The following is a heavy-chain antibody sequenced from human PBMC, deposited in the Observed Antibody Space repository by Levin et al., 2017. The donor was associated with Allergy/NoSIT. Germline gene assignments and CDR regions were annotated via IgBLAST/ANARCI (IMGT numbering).Heavy chain of an antibody. CDR1: GFTFSSFA. CDR2: ISVSGGST. Sequence: ETLSLTCAASGFTFSSFAMSWVRQSPGKGLEWVSGISVSGGSTYYADSVKGRFTISREYSKNTLYLQMNSLRADDTAVYYCARGGIHGSYCSGGSCYAYNFDYWGQGTLVTVSS. CDR3: ARGGIHGSYCSGGSCYAYNFDY. V-gene: IGHV3-23*01. J-gene: IGHJ4*02. D-gene: IGHD2-15*01.